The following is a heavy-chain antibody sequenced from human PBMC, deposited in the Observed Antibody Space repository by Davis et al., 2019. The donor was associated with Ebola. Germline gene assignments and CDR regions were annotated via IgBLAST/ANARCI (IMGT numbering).Heavy chain of an antibody. CDR3: LREGVQLQYVDY. CDR1: GFTFSSYA. CDR2: ISSAGTNK. D-gene: IGHD2-2*01. V-gene: IGHV3-30*14. Sequence: PGGSLRLSCAASGFTFSSYAMHWVRQAPGKGLEWVAIISSAGTNKYYADSVKGRFTVSRDNSKNTLYLQMNSLRADDTAVYYCLREGVQLQYVDYWGQGTLVTVSS. J-gene: IGHJ4*02.